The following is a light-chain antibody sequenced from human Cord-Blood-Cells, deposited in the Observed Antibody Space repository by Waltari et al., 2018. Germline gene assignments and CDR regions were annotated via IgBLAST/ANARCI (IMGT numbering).Light chain of an antibody. CDR2: GAS. J-gene: IGKJ1*01. CDR1: QSVSSSY. V-gene: IGKV3-20*01. CDR3: QQYGSSPRT. Sequence: EIVLTQSPGTLSLSPGERATLSCRASQSVSSSYLAWYQHKPGQAPRLLIYGASSRATGIPDRFSGSGSGTDFTFTISRLEPEDFAVYYCQQYGSSPRTFGQGTKVEIK.